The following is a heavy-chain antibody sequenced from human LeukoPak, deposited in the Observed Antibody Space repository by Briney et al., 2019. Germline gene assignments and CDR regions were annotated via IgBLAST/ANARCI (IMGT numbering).Heavy chain of an antibody. D-gene: IGHD3-22*01. CDR3: AREPRESGYYDSSGSVFYYYGMDV. CDR1: GGTFSSYA. Sequence: ASVKVSCKASGGTFSSYAISWVRQAPGQGLEWMGGIIPIFGTANYAQKFQGRVTITADESTSTAYMELSSLRSEDTAVYYCAREPRESGYYDSSGSVFYYYGMDVWGQGTTVTVSS. V-gene: IGHV1-69*13. CDR2: IIPIFGTA. J-gene: IGHJ6*02.